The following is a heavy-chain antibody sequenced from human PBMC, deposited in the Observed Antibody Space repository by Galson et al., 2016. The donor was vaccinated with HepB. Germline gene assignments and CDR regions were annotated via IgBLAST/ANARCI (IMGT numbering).Heavy chain of an antibody. V-gene: IGHV4-38-2*02. D-gene: IGHD1-7*01. Sequence: SETLSLTCTVSGYSISSSGYYWGWIRQSPGKGLEWIGCIYHSGTTYYNPSLRSRVTISVDTSRNQFSLELRSVTAADTARYYCVSYATGHGGTGYWGPGILVTVSS. CDR3: VSYATGHGGTGY. CDR1: GYSISSSGYY. CDR2: IYHSGTT. J-gene: IGHJ4*02.